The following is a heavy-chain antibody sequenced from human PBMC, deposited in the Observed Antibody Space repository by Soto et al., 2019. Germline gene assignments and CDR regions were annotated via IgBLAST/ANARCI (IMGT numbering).Heavy chain of an antibody. CDR1: GFTFSSYG. J-gene: IGHJ6*02. D-gene: IGHD4-17*01. CDR3: ARDLLVTTVVYGMDV. CDR2: IWYDGSNK. Sequence: PGGSLRLSCAAPGFTFSSYGMHWVRQAPGKGLEWVAVIWYDGSNKYYADSVKGRFTISRDNSKNTLYLQMNSLRAEDTAVYYCARDLLVTTVVYGMDVWGQGTTVTVSS. V-gene: IGHV3-33*01.